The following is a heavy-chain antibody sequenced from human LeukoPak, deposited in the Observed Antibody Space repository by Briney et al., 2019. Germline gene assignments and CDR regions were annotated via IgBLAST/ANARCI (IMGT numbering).Heavy chain of an antibody. J-gene: IGHJ4*02. CDR3: ARGGRDPVVVGATTSGYFDY. CDR1: RGXFSGFY. V-gene: IGHV4-34*01. Sequence: PSETLSLTCAVYRGXFSGFYCSWLRQSPGKGLEWIGEINHSGSTNYNPFIKSRVTISVDASKNQFSLKLNSVTAADSAVYYCARGGRDPVVVGATTSGYFDYWGQGTPVTVSS. CDR2: INHSGST. D-gene: IGHD2-15*01.